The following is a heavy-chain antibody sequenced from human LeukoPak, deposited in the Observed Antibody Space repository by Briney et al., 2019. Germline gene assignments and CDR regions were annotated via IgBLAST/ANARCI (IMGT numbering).Heavy chain of an antibody. CDR2: INPNTGGT. CDR1: GYTFTGYF. Sequence: ASVKVSCKASGYTFTGYFVHWVGQAPGQGLQWMGWINPNTGGTNYAQKFQGRVTMTRDTSISTAYMELSRLRSDDTAVYYCARRAGAYSHPYDYWGQGTLVTVSS. D-gene: IGHD4/OR15-4a*01. CDR3: ARRAGAYSHPYDY. V-gene: IGHV1-2*02. J-gene: IGHJ4*02.